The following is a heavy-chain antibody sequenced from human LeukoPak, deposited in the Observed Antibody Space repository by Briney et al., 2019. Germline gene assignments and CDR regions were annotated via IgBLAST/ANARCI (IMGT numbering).Heavy chain of an antibody. CDR3: AKSSYAIPDY. Sequence: GGSLRLSCAASGFTFSNYAMTWVRQAPGKGLEWVSTISGSGSTYHVDSVKGRFTISRDNSKNTLYLQMNSLRAEDTAVYYCAKSSYAIPDYWGQGTLVTVSS. CDR2: ISGSGST. V-gene: IGHV3-23*01. J-gene: IGHJ4*02. CDR1: GFTFSNYA.